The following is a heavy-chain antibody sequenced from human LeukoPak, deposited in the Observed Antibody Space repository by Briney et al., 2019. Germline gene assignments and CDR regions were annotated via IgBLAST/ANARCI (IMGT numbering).Heavy chain of an antibody. CDR1: GFTFSSYS. J-gene: IGHJ5*02. CDR2: ISSSSSYI. V-gene: IGHV3-21*01. Sequence: GGSLRLSCAASGFTFSSYSMNWVRQAPGKGLEWVSSISSSSSYIYYADSVKGRFTISRDNAKNSLYLQMNGLRAEDTAVYYCARDGLASLSTVVRSWGQGTLVTVSS. CDR3: ARDGLASLSTVVRS. D-gene: IGHD4-23*01.